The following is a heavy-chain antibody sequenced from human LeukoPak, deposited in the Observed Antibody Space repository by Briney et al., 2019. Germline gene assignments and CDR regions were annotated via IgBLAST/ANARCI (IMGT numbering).Heavy chain of an antibody. CDR1: GYSISTGYY. Sequence: SETLSLTCTVSGYSISTGYYWDWIRQPPGKGLEWIGTFYHGGSTYYNPSLKTRVTMSVDTSKNQFSLKLTSVTAADTAVYYCARTTEGGYTYGYFYYYYMDVWGKGTTVTISS. D-gene: IGHD5-18*01. CDR3: ARTTEGGYTYGYFYYYYMDV. CDR2: FYHGGST. J-gene: IGHJ6*03. V-gene: IGHV4-38-2*02.